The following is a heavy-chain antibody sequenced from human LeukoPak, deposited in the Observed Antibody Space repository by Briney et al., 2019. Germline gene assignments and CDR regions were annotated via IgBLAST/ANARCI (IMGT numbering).Heavy chain of an antibody. CDR2: ISDTDATI. CDR3: AREALYFDH. J-gene: IGHJ4*02. V-gene: IGHV3-48*01. CDR1: GFTFSSYS. Sequence: PGGSLRLSCAASGFTFSSYSMNWVRQAPGKGLEWLSYISDTDATIYYADSVKGRFTISRDNAKNSLYLQMNSLRADDTAVYYCAREALYFDHWGQGTLVTVSS.